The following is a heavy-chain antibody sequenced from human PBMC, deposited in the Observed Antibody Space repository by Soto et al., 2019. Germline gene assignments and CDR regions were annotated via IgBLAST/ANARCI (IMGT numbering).Heavy chain of an antibody. D-gene: IGHD5-18*01. J-gene: IGHJ5*01. V-gene: IGHV3-72*01. CDR3: ARGYSFGPFDS. CDR1: GFTFSDYY. Sequence: PGGSLRLSCAGSGFTFSDYYMDWVRQAPGKGLEWVGRIRKKTDSYSTEYAASVKGRFTISRDDSKNSLSLQMSSLKTEDTAVYYCARGYSFGPFDSWGQGSLVTVSS. CDR2: IRKKTDSYST.